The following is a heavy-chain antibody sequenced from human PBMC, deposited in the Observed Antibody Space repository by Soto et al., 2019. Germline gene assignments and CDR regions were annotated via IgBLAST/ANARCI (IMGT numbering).Heavy chain of an antibody. CDR3: ARVVPGAEAWFGP. V-gene: IGHV1-18*01. J-gene: IGHJ5*02. CDR1: GYTFSNYG. CDR2: ISLYSDGT. D-gene: IGHD2-2*01. Sequence: QVQLVQSGGEVKRPGASVKVSCKTSGYTFSNYGITWVRQAPGQPLEWLGWISLYSDGTNYAQKFQGRVSMTTDTSTTPAYMELRSVRSDDTAVYYCARVVPGAEAWFGPWGQGNLVTVYS.